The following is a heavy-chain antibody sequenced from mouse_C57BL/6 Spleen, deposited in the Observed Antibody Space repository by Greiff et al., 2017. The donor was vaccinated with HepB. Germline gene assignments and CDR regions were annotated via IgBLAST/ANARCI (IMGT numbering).Heavy chain of an antibody. CDR1: GYAFSSYW. CDR3: AREKVYGGSYFDY. D-gene: IGHD1-1*02. Sequence: QVQLQQSGAELVKPGASVKISCKASGYAFSSYWMNWVKQRPGKGLEWIGQIYPGDGDTNYNGKFKGKATLTADKSSSAAYMQLSSLTSEDSAVYFCAREKVYGGSYFDYWGQGTPLTVSS. V-gene: IGHV1-80*01. CDR2: IYPGDGDT. J-gene: IGHJ2*01.